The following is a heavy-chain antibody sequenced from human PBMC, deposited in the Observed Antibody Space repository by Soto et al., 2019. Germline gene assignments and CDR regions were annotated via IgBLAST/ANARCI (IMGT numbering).Heavy chain of an antibody. J-gene: IGHJ4*02. CDR1: GFTFSRYS. CDR3: ARESEDLTSNFDY. V-gene: IGHV3-21*01. CDR2: ISSTTNYI. Sequence: GGSLRLSCAATGFTFSRYSMNWVRQAPGKGLEWVSSISSTTNYIYYADSMKGRFTVSRDNAKNSVYLDMNSLSAEDTAVYYCARESEDLTSNFDYWGQGTLVTVSS.